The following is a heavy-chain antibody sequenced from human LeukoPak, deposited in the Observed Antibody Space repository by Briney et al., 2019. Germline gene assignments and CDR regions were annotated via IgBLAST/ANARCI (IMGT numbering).Heavy chain of an antibody. CDR3: ARVYYYDSSGYFRPPYFDN. CDR1: GASISSSSYY. Sequence: SETLSLTCTVSGASISSSSYYWGWVRQPPGKGLEWIGTIYYSGGTYYTPSLKSRVTISVDTSKNQFSLKLTSVTAADTAVYYCARVYYYDSSGYFRPPYFDNWGQGTLVTVSS. CDR2: IYYSGGT. V-gene: IGHV4-39*01. D-gene: IGHD3-22*01. J-gene: IGHJ4*02.